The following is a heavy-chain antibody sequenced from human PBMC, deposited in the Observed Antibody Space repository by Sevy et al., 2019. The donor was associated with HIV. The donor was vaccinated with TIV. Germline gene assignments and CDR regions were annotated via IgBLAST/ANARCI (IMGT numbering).Heavy chain of an antibody. D-gene: IGHD4-17*01. CDR1: GGTFSSYA. V-gene: IGHV1-69*13. CDR2: IIPIFGTA. J-gene: IGHJ6*02. Sequence: ASVKVSCKASGGTFSSYAISWVRQAPGQGLEWMGGIIPIFGTANYAQKFQGRVTITADESTSTAYMELSSLRSEDTAVYYCARAYGYGDYSYYYYYYGMDVWGQGTTVTVSS. CDR3: ARAYGYGDYSYYYYYYGMDV.